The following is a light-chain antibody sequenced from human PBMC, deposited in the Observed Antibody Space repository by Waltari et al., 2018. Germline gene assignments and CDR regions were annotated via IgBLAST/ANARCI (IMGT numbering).Light chain of an antibody. CDR3: QQSYSTPGLT. V-gene: IGKV1-39*01. CDR2: AAS. Sequence: DIQMTQSPSSLSASVGDRVTITCRASQSISSYLNWYQQKPGKAPKLLIYAASSLQSGVPSRFSGSVSGTDFTLTISSLQPEDFATYYCQQSYSTPGLTFGGGTKVEIK. CDR1: QSISSY. J-gene: IGKJ4*01.